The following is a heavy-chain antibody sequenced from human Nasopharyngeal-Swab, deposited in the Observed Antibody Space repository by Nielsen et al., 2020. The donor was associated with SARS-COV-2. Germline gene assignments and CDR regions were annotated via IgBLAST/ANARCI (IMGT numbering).Heavy chain of an antibody. J-gene: IGHJ6*03. Sequence: ASVKVSCKASGYTFTSYAMHWVLQAPGQRLEWMVWINAGNGNTKYSQKFQGRVTITRDTSASTAYMELSSLRSEDTAVYYCARDTPAITIFGVVINYYYYYMDVWGKGTTVTVSS. CDR3: ARDTPAITIFGVVINYYYYYMDV. D-gene: IGHD3-3*01. CDR1: GYTFTSYA. CDR2: INAGNGNT. V-gene: IGHV1-3*01.